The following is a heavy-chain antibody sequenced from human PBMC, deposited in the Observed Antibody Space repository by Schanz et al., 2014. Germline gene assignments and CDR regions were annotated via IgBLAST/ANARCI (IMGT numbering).Heavy chain of an antibody. CDR1: GGSFSGYW. J-gene: IGHJ4*02. V-gene: IGHV4-34*01. D-gene: IGHD1-7*01. CDR3: ATWSGTRLFHN. CDR2: VNHGGYT. Sequence: QVQLQQWGAGLLKPSETLSLTCAFSGGSFSGYWWTWVRQSPGKGLEWIGEVNHGGYTNYNPSLRRRVTVSVDMSKKQFSRRLSSVTAADTAAYYCATWSGTRLFHNWGQGTLVTVSS.